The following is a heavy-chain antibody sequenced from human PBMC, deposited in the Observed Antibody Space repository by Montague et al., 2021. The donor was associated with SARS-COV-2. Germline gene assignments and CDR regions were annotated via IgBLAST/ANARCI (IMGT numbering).Heavy chain of an antibody. D-gene: IGHD3-16*01. J-gene: IGHJ4*02. CDR2: ISYDGSNK. V-gene: IGHV3-30*04. CDR1: GFTFSSYA. Sequence: SLRLSCAASGFTFSSYAMHWVRQAPGKGLEWVAVISYDGSNKYYADSVKGRFTISRGNSKNTLYLQMNSLRAVDTAVYYCARDYDDYIWGSWGPFDYWGQGTLVTVSS. CDR3: ARDYDDYIWGSWGPFDY.